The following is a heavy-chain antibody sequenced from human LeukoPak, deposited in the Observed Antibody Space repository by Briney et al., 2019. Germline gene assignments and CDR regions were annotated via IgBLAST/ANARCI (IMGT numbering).Heavy chain of an antibody. V-gene: IGHV3-23*01. CDR3: TKDPIGVYIGAFDP. J-gene: IGHJ5*02. CDR2: ITGGHYAT. CDR1: GFSFSSFA. D-gene: IGHD5/OR15-5a*01. Sequence: GGSLRLSCAASGFSFSSFAMTWVRQAPGKGLEWVSSITGGHYATYNTDSVKGRFTISRDNAKNTLYLQMNSLRADDTAIYYCTKDPIGVYIGAFDPWGQGTLVTVSS.